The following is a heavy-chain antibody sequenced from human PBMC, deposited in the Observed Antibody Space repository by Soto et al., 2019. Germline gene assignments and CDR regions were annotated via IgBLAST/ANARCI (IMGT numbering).Heavy chain of an antibody. CDR1: GGSISSYY. V-gene: IGHV4-59*01. D-gene: IGHD6-13*01. CDR2: IYYSGST. Sequence: PSETLSLTCTVSGGSISSYYWSWIRQPPGKGLEWIGYIYYSGSTNYNPSLKSRVTISVDTSKNQFSLKLSSVTAADTAVYYCARDLTRGYSRRFDPWGQGTLVTVSS. CDR3: ARDLTRGYSRRFDP. J-gene: IGHJ5*02.